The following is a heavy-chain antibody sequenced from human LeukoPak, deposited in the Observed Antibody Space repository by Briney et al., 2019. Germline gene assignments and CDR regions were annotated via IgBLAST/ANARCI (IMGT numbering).Heavy chain of an antibody. V-gene: IGHV4-4*07. Sequence: SDTLPLTCTLPGDSLSSYYGSWLRHPAGKAVEWIGRVYVTGSTNLNPALQNRVTMSVDTSKNQFSLKLTSVTAADTAVYYCARDRQWLVDHWGQGALVTASS. CDR2: VYVTGST. CDR1: GDSLSSYY. J-gene: IGHJ5*02. D-gene: IGHD6-19*01. CDR3: ARDRQWLVDH.